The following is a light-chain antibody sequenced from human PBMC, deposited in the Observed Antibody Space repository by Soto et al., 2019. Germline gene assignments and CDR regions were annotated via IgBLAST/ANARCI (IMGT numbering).Light chain of an antibody. J-gene: IGKJ2*01. CDR1: QSVSSN. CDR3: QQYNNWPPT. Sequence: EIVMTQSPATLSVSPGERATLSCRASQSVSSNLAWYQQKPGQAPRRLIYGASTRATGITARFSGSGSGTDFTLTISSLQSEDFAVYYCQQYNNWPPTFGQGTKLEIK. V-gene: IGKV3-15*01. CDR2: GAS.